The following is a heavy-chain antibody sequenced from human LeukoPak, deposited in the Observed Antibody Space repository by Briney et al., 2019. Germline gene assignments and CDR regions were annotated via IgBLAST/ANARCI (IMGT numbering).Heavy chain of an antibody. Sequence: GASVKVSCKASGGTFSSYAISWVRQAPGQGLEWMGGIIPIFGTANYAQKFQGRVTITTDESTSTAYMELSSLRSEDTAVYYCARLGFISGLREFDYWGQGTLVTVSS. CDR1: GGTFSSYA. CDR3: ARLGFISGLREFDY. V-gene: IGHV1-69*05. CDR2: IIPIFGTA. J-gene: IGHJ4*02. D-gene: IGHD3-22*01.